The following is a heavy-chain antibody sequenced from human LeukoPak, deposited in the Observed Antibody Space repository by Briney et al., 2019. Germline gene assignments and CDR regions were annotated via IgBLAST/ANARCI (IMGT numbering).Heavy chain of an antibody. D-gene: IGHD6-19*01. CDR1: GVIFSTNA. V-gene: IGHV3-33*08. Sequence: LGGSLRLSCAASGVIFSTNAMHWVRQAPGKGLEWVAVIWYDGSIKYYADSVKRRFTISRDNSKNTLYLQMNSLRAEDTALYYCASAAGPFDNWGQGTLVTVSS. CDR3: ASAAGPFDN. CDR2: IWYDGSIK. J-gene: IGHJ4*02.